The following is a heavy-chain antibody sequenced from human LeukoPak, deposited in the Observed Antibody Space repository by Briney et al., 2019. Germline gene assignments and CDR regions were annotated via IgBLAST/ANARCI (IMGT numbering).Heavy chain of an antibody. CDR2: INHSGST. V-gene: IGHV4-34*01. D-gene: IGHD1-1*01. CDR1: GGSFSGYY. Sequence: SETLSLTCAVYGGSFSGYYWSWIRQPPGKGLEWIGEINHSGSTNYNPSLKSRLTISVDTSKNQFSLKLTSVTAADTAIYYCAQSLGSGNWIGNWFDPWGQGTLVTVSS. CDR3: AQSLGSGNWIGNWFDP. J-gene: IGHJ5*02.